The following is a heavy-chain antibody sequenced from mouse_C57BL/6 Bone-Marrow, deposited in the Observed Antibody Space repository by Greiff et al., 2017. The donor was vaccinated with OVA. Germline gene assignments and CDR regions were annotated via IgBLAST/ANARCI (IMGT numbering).Heavy chain of an antibody. Sequence: EVQVVESGGDLVKPGGSLKLSCAASGFTFSSYGMSWVRQTPDKRLEWVATISSGGSYTYYPDSVKGRFTISRDNAKNTLYLQMSSLMSEDTAMYYCARQGGSRDFDYWGQGTTLTVSS. J-gene: IGHJ2*01. CDR1: GFTFSSYG. CDR3: ARQGGSRDFDY. D-gene: IGHD1-1*01. V-gene: IGHV5-6*01. CDR2: ISSGGSYT.